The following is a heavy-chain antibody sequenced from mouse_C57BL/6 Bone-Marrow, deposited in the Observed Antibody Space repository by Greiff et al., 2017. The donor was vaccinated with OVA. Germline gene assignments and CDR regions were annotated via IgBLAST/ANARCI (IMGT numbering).Heavy chain of an antibody. CDR1: GYTFTSYG. V-gene: IGHV1-58*01. D-gene: IGHD1-1*01. Sequence: EVQLQQSGAELVRPGSSVKMSCKTSGYTFTSYGINWVKQRPGQGLEWIGYIYIGNGYTEYNEKFKGKATLTSDTSSSTAYMQLSSLTSEDSAVSFCATSTVALYWYFDVWGTGTTVTVSS. CDR2: IYIGNGYT. J-gene: IGHJ1*03. CDR3: ATSTVALYWYFDV.